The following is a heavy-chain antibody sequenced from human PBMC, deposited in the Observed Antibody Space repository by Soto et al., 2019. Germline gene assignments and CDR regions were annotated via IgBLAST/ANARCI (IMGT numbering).Heavy chain of an antibody. Sequence: QVQLVQSGAEVKKPGSSVKVSCKASGGTFSSYAISWVLQAPGQGLEWMGGIIPIFATANYAQKFQGRVTITADESTSTDYMELSSLRSEDTAVYYCGYLPDYYYGMDVWGQGTTVTVSS. CDR2: IIPIFATA. CDR3: GYLPDYYYGMDV. V-gene: IGHV1-69*12. D-gene: IGHD2-15*01. J-gene: IGHJ6*02. CDR1: GGTFSSYA.